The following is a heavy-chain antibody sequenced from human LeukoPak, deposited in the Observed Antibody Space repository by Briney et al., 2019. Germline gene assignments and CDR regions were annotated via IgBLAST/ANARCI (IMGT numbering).Heavy chain of an antibody. D-gene: IGHD1-1*01. Sequence: SVTVSCTASGGTFSSYAMSWVRQAPGQGLEWMGRIIPIRGIANYAQKFQGRVTITADKSTRTAYMELSSLRSEDTAVYYCARVGTPRYFDYWGQGTLVPVSS. CDR3: ARVGTPRYFDY. CDR1: GGTFSSYA. CDR2: IIPIRGIA. V-gene: IGHV1-69*04. J-gene: IGHJ4*02.